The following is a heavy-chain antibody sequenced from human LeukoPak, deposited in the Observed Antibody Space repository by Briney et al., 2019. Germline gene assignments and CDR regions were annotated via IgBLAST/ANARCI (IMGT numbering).Heavy chain of an antibody. J-gene: IGHJ5*02. CDR3: AKGAQQLVLNWFDP. CDR1: GFTFSSYA. V-gene: IGHV3-23*01. CDR2: ISGSGGST. D-gene: IGHD6-13*01. Sequence: GGSLRRSSAAAGFTFSSYAMSWVRQAPGKGREWGSAISGSGGSTYYADSVKGRFTISRDNSKNTLYLKMNSLRAEDTAVYYCAKGAQQLVLNWFDPWGQGTLVTVSS.